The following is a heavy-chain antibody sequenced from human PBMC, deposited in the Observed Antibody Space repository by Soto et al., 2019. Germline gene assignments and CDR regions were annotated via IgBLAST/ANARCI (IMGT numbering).Heavy chain of an antibody. CDR1: GFPFTIYA. D-gene: IGHD1-26*01. Sequence: QPGGSLRLSCAASGFPFTIYAMTWVRQAPGKGLEWVSVIWCDGDIKYYADSVKGRFSISRDNSKNTLYLQMNSLRAEDTAVYYCARVGGSGSYSVKSQDFDYWGQGTLVTVSS. J-gene: IGHJ4*02. CDR2: IWCDGDIK. V-gene: IGHV3-33*08. CDR3: ARVGGSGSYSVKSQDFDY.